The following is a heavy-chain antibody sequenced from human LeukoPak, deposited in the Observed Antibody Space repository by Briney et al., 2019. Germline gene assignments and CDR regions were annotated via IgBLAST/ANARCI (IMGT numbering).Heavy chain of an antibody. CDR3: AKGEGTKGHYYFDS. V-gene: IGHV3-74*03. J-gene: IGHJ4*02. D-gene: IGHD2-8*01. CDR2: INSEGSSK. Sequence: GGSLRLSCSASGFTFSRYWMHWVRQAPGKRLAWVSGINSEGSSKTYADSVKGRFTISRDSSKNTVYLQMNSLRDEDTAVYYCAKGEGTKGHYYFDSWGQGTLVTVSS. CDR1: GFTFSRYW.